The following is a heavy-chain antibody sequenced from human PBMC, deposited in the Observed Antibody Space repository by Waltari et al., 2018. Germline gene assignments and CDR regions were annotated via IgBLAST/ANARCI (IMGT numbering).Heavy chain of an antibody. Sequence: EVQLVESGGGLVQPGGSLRLSCAAAGFTFSSYWMHWVRQAPGKGLVWVSRINGDGSRTNYADSVKGRFSISRDNANNTLYLQVNSLRAEDTAVYYCAIDLCIAAAGIYYYYGMDVWGQGTTVTVSS. J-gene: IGHJ6*02. CDR2: INGDGSRT. CDR1: GFTFSSYW. D-gene: IGHD6-13*01. V-gene: IGHV3-74*01. CDR3: AIDLCIAAAGIYYYYGMDV.